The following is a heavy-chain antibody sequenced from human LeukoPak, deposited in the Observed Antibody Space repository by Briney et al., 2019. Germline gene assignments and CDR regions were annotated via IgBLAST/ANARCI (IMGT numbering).Heavy chain of an antibody. CDR2: TYYRSKWYY. CDR1: GDSVSNNGAA. D-gene: IGHD2-21*01. CDR3: ARDPPYSSSTLDV. V-gene: IGHV6-1*01. Sequence: SQTLSLTCAISGDSVSNNGAAWNWLRQSPSRGLEWLGRTYYRSKWYYEYAVSVKSRINISPDTSKNQFSLQLNSVTPGDTAVYYCARDPPYSSSTLDVWGQGTTVTVSS. J-gene: IGHJ6*02.